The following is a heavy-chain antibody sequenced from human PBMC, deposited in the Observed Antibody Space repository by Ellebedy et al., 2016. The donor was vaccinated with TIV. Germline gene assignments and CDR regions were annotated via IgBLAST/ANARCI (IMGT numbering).Heavy chain of an antibody. V-gene: IGHV4-39*07. J-gene: IGHJ4*02. CDR3: ARATPDILTGYPTPGYYFDY. CDR2: IYYSGRT. CDR1: GGSITTSSYY. Sequence: SETLSLXXTVSGGSITTSSYYWCCIRQPPGKGLEWIASIYYSGRTYYNPSLKSRVTISVDTSKNQFSLKLSSVTAADTAVYYCARATPDILTGYPTPGYYFDYWGQGTLVTVSS. D-gene: IGHD3-9*01.